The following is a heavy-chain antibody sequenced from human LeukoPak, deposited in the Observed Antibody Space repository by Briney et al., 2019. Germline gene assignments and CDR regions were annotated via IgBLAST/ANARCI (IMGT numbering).Heavy chain of an antibody. V-gene: IGHV1-69*05. CDR1: GGTFTSYA. J-gene: IGHJ6*03. CDR2: IIPIFGTA. CDR3: ARTMVRGVSLEDMDV. Sequence: SVKVSCKASGGTFTSYATSWVRQAPGQGLEWMGRIIPIFGTANYAQKFQGRVTITTDESTSTAYIELSSLRSEDTAVYYCARTMVRGVSLEDMDVWGKGTTVTVSS. D-gene: IGHD3-10*01.